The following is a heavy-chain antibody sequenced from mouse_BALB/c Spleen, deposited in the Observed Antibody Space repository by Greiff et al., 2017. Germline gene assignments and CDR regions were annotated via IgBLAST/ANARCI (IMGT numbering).Heavy chain of an antibody. CDR3: ARHSILRGYYFDY. J-gene: IGHJ2*01. Sequence: EVQGVESGGGLVKPGGSLKLSCAASGFTFSSYAMSWVRQTPEKRLEWVASISSGGSTYYPDTVKGRFTISRDNAKNTLYLQMSSLKSEDTAMYYCARHSILRGYYFDYWGQGTTLTVSS. V-gene: IGHV5-12-1*01. D-gene: IGHD1-1*01. CDR1: GFTFSSYA. CDR2: ISSGGST.